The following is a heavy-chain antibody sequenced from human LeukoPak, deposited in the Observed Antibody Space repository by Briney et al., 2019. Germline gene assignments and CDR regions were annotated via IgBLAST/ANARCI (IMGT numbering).Heavy chain of an antibody. V-gene: IGHV3-30*18. CDR3: AKEFNRERYYYGSGSSQGFDY. J-gene: IGHJ4*02. CDR1: GFTFSSYG. CDR2: ISYDGSNK. Sequence: GGSLRLSCAASGFTFSSYGMHWVRQAPGKGLEWVAVISYDGSNKYYADSVKGRFTISRDNSKNTLYLQMNSLRAEDTAVYYCAKEFNRERYYYGSGSSQGFDYWGQGTLVTVSS. D-gene: IGHD3-10*01.